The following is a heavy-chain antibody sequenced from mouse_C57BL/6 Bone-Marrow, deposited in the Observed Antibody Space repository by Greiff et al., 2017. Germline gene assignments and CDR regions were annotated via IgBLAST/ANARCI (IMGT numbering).Heavy chain of an antibody. Sequence: QVQLQQSGPGLVAPSQSLSITCTVSGFSLTSYAISWVRQPPGKGLEWLGVIWTGGGTNYNSALKSRLSISKDNSKSQVFLKMNSLQTDDTARYYCARTTYYYGSSYYFDYWGKGTTLTVSS. D-gene: IGHD1-1*01. J-gene: IGHJ2*01. CDR2: IWTGGGT. CDR3: ARTTYYYGSSYYFDY. V-gene: IGHV2-9-1*01. CDR1: GFSLTSYA.